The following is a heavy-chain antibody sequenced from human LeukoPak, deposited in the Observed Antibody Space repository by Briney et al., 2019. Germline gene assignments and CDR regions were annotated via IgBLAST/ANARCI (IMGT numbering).Heavy chain of an antibody. V-gene: IGHV3-9*01. D-gene: IGHD6-25*01. CDR3: AGEGSSGNDFDI. CDR1: GYTFYEYA. J-gene: IGHJ3*02. Sequence: GRSLRLSCAPSGYTFYEYAIHCVPDAPGKGLECVSGIRWKRGNIGYADSVKGRFTISRDNAKNSLYLQKNTLRAEDTRVYFFAGEGSSGNDFDIWGQGTMVTVSS. CDR2: IRWKRGNI.